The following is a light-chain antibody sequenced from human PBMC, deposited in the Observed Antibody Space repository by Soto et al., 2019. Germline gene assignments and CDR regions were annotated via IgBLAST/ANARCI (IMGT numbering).Light chain of an antibody. CDR2: GAS. Sequence: EIVLTQSPGSLSLSLGERATLSCRASQSVDSAFFAWYQQKPGQPPRLLMYGASRRATGIPERFSGSGSGTDVTLTISRLEPEDFAVYYCPQYASSLTFGQGTKVEI. J-gene: IGKJ1*01. V-gene: IGKV3-20*01. CDR1: QSVDSAF. CDR3: PQYASSLT.